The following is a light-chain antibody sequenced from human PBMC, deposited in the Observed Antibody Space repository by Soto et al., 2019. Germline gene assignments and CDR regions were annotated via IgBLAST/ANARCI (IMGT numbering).Light chain of an antibody. CDR3: QQSRT. Sequence: DIQMTQSPSTLAVSVGDTVTITYRASQSISSWLAWYQQKPGKAPKLLIQKASSLESGVPSRFSGSRSGTEFTLTITSLQPDDFATYYCQQSRTFGQGTKVEIK. V-gene: IGKV1-5*03. CDR1: QSISSW. J-gene: IGKJ1*01. CDR2: KAS.